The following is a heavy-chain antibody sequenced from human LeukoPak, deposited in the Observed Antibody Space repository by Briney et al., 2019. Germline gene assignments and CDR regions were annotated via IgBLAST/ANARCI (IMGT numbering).Heavy chain of an antibody. CDR2: IIGGGDNT. D-gene: IGHD4-23*01. V-gene: IGHV3-23*01. CDR3: AKDRRVTHL. J-gene: IGHJ4*02. Sequence: GGSLRLSCAASGFTFSSYGMTWVRLAPGKGLEWVSGIIGGGDNTYYADSVKGRFTISRDNSKNTLYLQMNSLRAEDTAVYYCAKDRRVTHLGGQGTLVTVSS. CDR1: GFTFSSYG.